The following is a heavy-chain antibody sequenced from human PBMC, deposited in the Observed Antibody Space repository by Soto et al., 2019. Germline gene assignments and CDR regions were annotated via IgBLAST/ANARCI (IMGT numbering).Heavy chain of an antibody. CDR3: ARDTTPGYSYGNYGMDV. CDR1: GGTFSSYA. V-gene: IGHV1-69*01. Sequence: QVQLVQSGAEVQKPGSSVKVSCKASGGTFSSYAISWVRQAPGQGLEWMGGIIPIFGTANYAQKFQGRVTITADESTSTAYMELSSLRSEDTAVYYCARDTTPGYSYGNYGMDVWGQGTTVTVSS. D-gene: IGHD5-18*01. J-gene: IGHJ6*02. CDR2: IIPIFGTA.